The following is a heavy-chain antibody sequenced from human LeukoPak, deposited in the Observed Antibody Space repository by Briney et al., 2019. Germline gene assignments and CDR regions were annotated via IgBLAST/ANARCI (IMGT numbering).Heavy chain of an antibody. J-gene: IGHJ5*02. CDR2: IYYSGST. D-gene: IGHD6-19*01. CDR3: ARPQGLGGFDP. CDR1: GGSISSYY. Sequence: SETLSLTCTVSGGSISSYYWSWIRQPPGKGLEWIGYIYYSGSTNYNPSLKSRVTMSVDTSKNQFSLKLSSVTAADTAVYYCARPQGLGGFDPWGQGTLVTVSS. V-gene: IGHV4-59*08.